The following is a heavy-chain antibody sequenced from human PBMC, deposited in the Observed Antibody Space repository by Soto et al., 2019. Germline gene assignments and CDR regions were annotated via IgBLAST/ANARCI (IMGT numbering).Heavy chain of an antibody. V-gene: IGHV3-33*01. CDR3: ARDRVGAYYFDY. CDR1: GFTFSSYG. D-gene: IGHD1-26*01. Sequence: SLRLSCAASGFTFSSYGMHWVRQAPGKGLEWVAVIWYDGSNKYYADSVKGRFTISRDNSKNTLYLQMNSLRAEDTAVYYCARDRVGAYYFDYWGQGTLVTVSS. J-gene: IGHJ4*02. CDR2: IWYDGSNK.